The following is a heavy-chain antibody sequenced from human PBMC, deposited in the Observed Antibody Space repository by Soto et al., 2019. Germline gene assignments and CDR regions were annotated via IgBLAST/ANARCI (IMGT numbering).Heavy chain of an antibody. D-gene: IGHD6-13*01. V-gene: IGHV5-51*01. CDR2: IYPGDSDT. CDR3: AGLAYSCSWRDAFDI. J-gene: IGHJ3*02. CDR1: GYSFTSYW. Sequence: EVQLVQSGAEVKKPGESLKISCKGSGYSFTSYWIGWVRQMPGKGLEWMGIIYPGDSDTRYSPSFKGQVTISADKSISTADLQWCSLKASDTAMYYCAGLAYSCSWRDAFDIWGQGTMVTVSS.